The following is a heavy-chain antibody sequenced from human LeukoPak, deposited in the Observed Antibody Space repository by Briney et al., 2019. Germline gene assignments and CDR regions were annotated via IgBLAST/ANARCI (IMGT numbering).Heavy chain of an antibody. D-gene: IGHD1-7*01. Sequence: DSVKVSCKASGYTFTGYYMHWGRQAPGQGLEWMGWVNPNSGGTNYAQKFQGRVTMTRDTSISTAYMELGRLTSDDTAVYYCARITGTTYYYYMDVWGKGITVTVSS. J-gene: IGHJ6*03. CDR2: VNPNSGGT. CDR1: GYTFTGYY. CDR3: ARITGTTYYYYMDV. V-gene: IGHV1-2*02.